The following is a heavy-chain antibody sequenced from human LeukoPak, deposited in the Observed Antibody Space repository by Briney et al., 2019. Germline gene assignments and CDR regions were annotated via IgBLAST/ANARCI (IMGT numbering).Heavy chain of an antibody. J-gene: IGHJ4*02. CDR1: GFTLTSYA. CDR2: IYSGGGT. Sequence: GRSLRLSCTASGFTLTSYAMHWVRQAPGKGLEWVSLIYSGGGTYYADSVKGRFTISRDNSRNTLSLQMNSLRVDDTAVYYCARGFCSVTTWGYFDYWGQGALVTVSS. D-gene: IGHD4-17*01. V-gene: IGHV3-66*01. CDR3: ARGFCSVTTWGYFDY.